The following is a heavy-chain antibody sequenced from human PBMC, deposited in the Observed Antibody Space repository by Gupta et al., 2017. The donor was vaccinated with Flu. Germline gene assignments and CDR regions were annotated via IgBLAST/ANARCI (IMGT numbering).Heavy chain of an antibody. Sequence: EVQLVESGGGLVQPGGSLRLSCVASGFTFSDSWMNWVRQAPGKGLEWVANINQDGSTKNYVDFLKGRFTVSRDNAKNSLYLQMDSLRAEDTAVYFCARNRGWEQFDYWGQGTLVTVSS. CDR1: GFTFSDSW. D-gene: IGHD3-10*01. CDR3: ARNRGWEQFDY. V-gene: IGHV3-7*01. CDR2: INQDGSTK. J-gene: IGHJ4*02.